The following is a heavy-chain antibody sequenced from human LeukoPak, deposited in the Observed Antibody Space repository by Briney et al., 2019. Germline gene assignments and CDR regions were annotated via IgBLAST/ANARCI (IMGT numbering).Heavy chain of an antibody. Sequence: PGGSLRLSCAGSGFTFSSYWMHWVRQAPGKGLVWVSRINSDGSDTIYADSVKGRFTISRDNAKNTLYLQMNSLRAENTAVYYCALLAAADSEPWGQGTLVTVSS. V-gene: IGHV3-74*01. D-gene: IGHD6-13*01. CDR3: ALLAAADSEP. CDR2: INSDGSDT. CDR1: GFTFSSYW. J-gene: IGHJ5*02.